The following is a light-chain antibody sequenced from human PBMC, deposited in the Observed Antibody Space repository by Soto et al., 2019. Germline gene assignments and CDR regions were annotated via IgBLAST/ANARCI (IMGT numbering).Light chain of an antibody. CDR2: AAS. CDR3: QQYNNWPPIT. CDR1: QSVTSN. V-gene: IGKV3D-15*01. J-gene: IGKJ5*01. Sequence: EIVLTQSPDTLAVSPGEVATLSCWASQSVTSNLAWYQQKRGQAPRLLIYAASNRATGVPARFSGSGSGTEFTLTISRLQSEDFAVYYCQQYNNWPPITVGQGTRLEI.